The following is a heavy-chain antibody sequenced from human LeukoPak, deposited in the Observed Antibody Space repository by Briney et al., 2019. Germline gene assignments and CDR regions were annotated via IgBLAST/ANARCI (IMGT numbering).Heavy chain of an antibody. CDR1: GASISSSTYY. CDR2: IYETGST. D-gene: IGHD2-15*01. V-gene: IGHV4-39*01. Sequence: SETLSLTCTVSGASISSSTYYWGWIRQPPGKGLEWIGCIYETGSTYYKSSLKSRVTISVDTSKNQFSLKLSSVTAADTAVYYCARHSGSGYYFYFYTMDVWGQGATVTVSS. CDR3: ARHSGSGYYFYFYTMDV. J-gene: IGHJ6*01.